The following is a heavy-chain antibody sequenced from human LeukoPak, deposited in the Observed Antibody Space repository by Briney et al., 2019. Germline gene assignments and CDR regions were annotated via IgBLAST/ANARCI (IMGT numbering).Heavy chain of an antibody. CDR1: GVSISSGGYY. V-gene: IGHV4-31*03. J-gene: IGHJ5*02. Sequence: SETLSLTCTVSGVSISSGGYYWSWIRPHPGKGLEWIGYIYYSGSTYYNPSLKSRVTISVDTSKNQFSLKLSSVTAADTAVYYCARGPHDNWFDPWGQGTLVTVSS. CDR2: IYYSGST. D-gene: IGHD3-16*01. CDR3: ARGPHDNWFDP.